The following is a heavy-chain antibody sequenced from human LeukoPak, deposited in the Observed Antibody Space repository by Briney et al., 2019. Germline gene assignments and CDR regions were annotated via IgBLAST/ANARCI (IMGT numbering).Heavy chain of an antibody. CDR1: GFTSSFYN. J-gene: IGHJ5*02. V-gene: IGHV3-21*05. CDR2: ISGRGDYT. Sequence: PGGSLRLSCAASGFTSSFYNMNWVRQAPGKGLEWVSYISGRGDYTLYADSVKGRFTISRDNAKNSVYLQMNSLRAEDTAVYYCAKGREMVVVTWGQGTLVTVSS. D-gene: IGHD3-22*01. CDR3: AKGREMVVVT.